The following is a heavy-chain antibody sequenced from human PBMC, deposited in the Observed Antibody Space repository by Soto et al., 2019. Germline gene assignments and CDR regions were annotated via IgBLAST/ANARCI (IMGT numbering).Heavy chain of an antibody. CDR3: AKGWDYYGSVDS. CDR1: GFTFDDYA. D-gene: IGHD3-10*01. V-gene: IGHV3-9*01. CDR2: ISWNSGNT. Sequence: GGSPRLSCAASGFTFDDYAMHWVRQAPGKGLEWVSGISWNSGNTGYADSVKGRFTISRDNAENSLYLQMNSLRAEDTALYYCAKGWDYYGSVDSWGQGTRVTVSS. J-gene: IGHJ4*02.